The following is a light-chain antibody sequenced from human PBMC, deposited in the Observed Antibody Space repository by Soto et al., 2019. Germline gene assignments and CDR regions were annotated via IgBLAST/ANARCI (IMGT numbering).Light chain of an antibody. J-gene: IGKJ4*01. Sequence: DIQLTQSPSFLSASVGDRVTITCRASQGISSYLAWYQQKPGKAPKLLIYAASTLQSGVPSRFSGTGSGTEFTITISSLQPEDFATFYCQQLNTYPASTFGGGTKVEIK. CDR1: QGISSY. CDR3: QQLNTYPAST. V-gene: IGKV1-9*01. CDR2: AAS.